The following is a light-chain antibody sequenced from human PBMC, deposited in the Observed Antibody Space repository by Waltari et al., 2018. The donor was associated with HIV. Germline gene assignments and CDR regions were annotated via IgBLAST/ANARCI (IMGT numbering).Light chain of an antibody. CDR2: YDS. V-gene: IGLV3-21*04. J-gene: IGLJ3*02. CDR1: NIGSKS. Sequence: SYVLTQPPSVSVAPGKTARITCGGNNIGSKSVHWYQQKPGQAPVLVIYYDSDRPSGIPERFSGSNSGNTATLTISRVEAGDEADYYCQVWDGSSDRVFGGGTKLTVL. CDR3: QVWDGSSDRV.